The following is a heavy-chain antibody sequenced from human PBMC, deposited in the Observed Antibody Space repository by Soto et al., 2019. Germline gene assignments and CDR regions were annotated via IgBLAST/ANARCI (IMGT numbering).Heavy chain of an antibody. J-gene: IGHJ4*02. D-gene: IGHD6-13*01. CDR1: GGSISSYY. Sequence: SETLSLTCTVSGGSISSYYWSWIRQPPGKGLEWIGYIYYSGSTNYNPSLKSRVTISVDTSKNQFSLKLSSVTAADTAVYYCARTGSSWYRPTLRYFDYWGQGTLVTVSS. CDR3: ARTGSSWYRPTLRYFDY. V-gene: IGHV4-59*01. CDR2: IYYSGST.